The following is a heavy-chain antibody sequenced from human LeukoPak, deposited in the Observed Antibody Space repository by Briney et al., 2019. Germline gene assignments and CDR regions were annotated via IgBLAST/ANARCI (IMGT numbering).Heavy chain of an antibody. V-gene: IGHV1-69*01. Sequence: GSSVKVSCKASAGTFSSYAISWVRQAPGQGLESMGAIIPIFGTANYAQKMKGSVTITPDESTSPAYMELSSLRSEDTAVYYCARADYDILTGPQDYYYYGMDVWGKGTTVTVSS. CDR1: AGTFSSYA. CDR2: IIPIFGTA. J-gene: IGHJ6*04. CDR3: ARADYDILTGPQDYYYYGMDV. D-gene: IGHD3-9*01.